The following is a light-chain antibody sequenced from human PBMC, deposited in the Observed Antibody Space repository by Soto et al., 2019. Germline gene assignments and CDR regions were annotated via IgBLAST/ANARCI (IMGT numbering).Light chain of an antibody. CDR2: DAS. J-gene: IGKJ2*01. Sequence: IQMTQSPSTLSASVGDRVTITCRASLSINNWLAWYQQKPGKAPQLLIYDASSLESEVPSRFSGSGSGTEFLLAISSLQPDDFATYYCQQYSDYRYTFGQGTKVEIK. CDR1: LSINNW. V-gene: IGKV1-5*01. CDR3: QQYSDYRYT.